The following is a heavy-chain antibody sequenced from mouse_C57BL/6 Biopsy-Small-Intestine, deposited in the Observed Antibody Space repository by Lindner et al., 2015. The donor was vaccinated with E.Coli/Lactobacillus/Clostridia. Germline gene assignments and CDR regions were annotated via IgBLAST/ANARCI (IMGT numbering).Heavy chain of an antibody. Sequence: VQLQESGPELVKPGASVKISCKASGYAFSGSWMNWAKQRPGKGLEWIGRIYPGDGDPVYNGQFKGKATLTADISSSTAYMQLSGLTSEDSAVYFCARGTRLDYWGQGTTLIVSS. CDR1: GYAFSGSW. CDR3: ARGTRLDY. D-gene: IGHD2-2*01. J-gene: IGHJ2*01. CDR2: IYPGDGDP. V-gene: IGHV1-82*01.